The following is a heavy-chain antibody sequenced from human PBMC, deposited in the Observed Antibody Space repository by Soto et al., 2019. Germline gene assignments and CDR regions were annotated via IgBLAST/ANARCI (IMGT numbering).Heavy chain of an antibody. J-gene: IGHJ3*02. D-gene: IGHD3-10*02. Sequence: QVQLVESGGGVVQPGRSLRLSCAASGFTFSTYIMHWVRQAPGKGLEWVALIWHDGSIENYVDSVKGRFTISRDNSKNTLYLQMHSLRAEDMAVYYCAREPPDYVKGFDMWGQGTMVTVSS. CDR3: AREPPDYVKGFDM. V-gene: IGHV3-33*01. CDR1: GFTFSTYI. CDR2: IWHDGSIE.